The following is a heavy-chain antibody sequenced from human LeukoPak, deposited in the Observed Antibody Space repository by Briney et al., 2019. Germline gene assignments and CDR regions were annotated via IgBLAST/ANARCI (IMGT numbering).Heavy chain of an antibody. Sequence: SETLSLTCTVSGGSISGYYWSWIRQPPGKGLEWIGYIYYSGSTNYNPSLKSRVTISVDTSKNQFSLKLTSVTAADTAVYYCARDRRYSSGWYGIDYWGQGALVTVCS. D-gene: IGHD6-19*01. V-gene: IGHV4-59*01. CDR1: GGSISGYY. J-gene: IGHJ4*02. CDR2: IYYSGST. CDR3: ARDRRYSSGWYGIDY.